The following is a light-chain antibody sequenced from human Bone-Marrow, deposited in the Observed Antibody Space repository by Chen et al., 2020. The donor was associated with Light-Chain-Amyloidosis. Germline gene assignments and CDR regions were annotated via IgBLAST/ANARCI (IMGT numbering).Light chain of an antibody. CDR2: EVN. CDR1: SSDVGGYNF. Sequence: QSALTQPASVSGSPGQSITISCAGTSSDVGGYNFVSWYQQNAGKVPRLIIYEVNHRPSGVSSRFSASKSGNTASLTISGLQTEDEGDYYCSSYRSGSSVLFVGGTKLTVL. V-gene: IGLV2-14*01. J-gene: IGLJ2*01. CDR3: SSYRSGSSVL.